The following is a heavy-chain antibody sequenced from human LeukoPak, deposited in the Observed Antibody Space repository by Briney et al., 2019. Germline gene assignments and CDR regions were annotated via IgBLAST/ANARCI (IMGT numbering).Heavy chain of an antibody. CDR3: ARVRIAAAGHKSHKWFDP. J-gene: IGHJ5*02. D-gene: IGHD6-13*01. V-gene: IGHV1-2*02. Sequence: GASVKVSCKASGYTFTGYYMHWVRQAPGQGLEWMGWINPNSGGTNHAQKFQGRVTMTRDTSISTAYVELSRLRSDDTAVYYCARVRIAAAGHKSHKWFDPWGQGTLVTVSS. CDR1: GYTFTGYY. CDR2: INPNSGGT.